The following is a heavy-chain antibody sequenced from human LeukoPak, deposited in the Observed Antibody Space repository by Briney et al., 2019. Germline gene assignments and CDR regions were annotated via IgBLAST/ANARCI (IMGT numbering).Heavy chain of an antibody. CDR3: VKGKGIAVTSLDY. Sequence: GGSLRLSCAASGFTFSSYWMHWVRQAPGKGLEYVSAISSNGGSTYYADSVKGRFTISRDNSKNTLYLQMSSLRAEDTAVYYCVKGKGIAVTSLDYWGQGTLVTVSS. J-gene: IGHJ4*02. CDR1: GFTFSSYW. CDR2: ISSNGGST. V-gene: IGHV3-64D*06. D-gene: IGHD6-19*01.